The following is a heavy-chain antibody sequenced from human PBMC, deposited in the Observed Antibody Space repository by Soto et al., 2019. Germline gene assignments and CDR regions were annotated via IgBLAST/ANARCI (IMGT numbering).Heavy chain of an antibody. V-gene: IGHV3-23*01. CDR2: ISGSGGST. CDR1: GFTFSSYA. J-gene: IGHJ5*02. D-gene: IGHD3-3*01. CDR3: AKDSDFWSGYPNWFDP. Sequence: GGSLRLSCAASGFTFSSYAMSWVRQAPGKGLEWVSAISGSGGSTYYADSVKGRFTISRDNSKNTLYLQMNSLRAEDTAVYYCAKDSDFWSGYPNWFDPWGQGTLVIVSS.